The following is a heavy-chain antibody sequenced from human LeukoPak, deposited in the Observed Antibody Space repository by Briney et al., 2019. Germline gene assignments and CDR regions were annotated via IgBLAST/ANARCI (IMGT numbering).Heavy chain of an antibody. D-gene: IGHD5-12*01. CDR3: ARDPYSGYDLGYYFDY. V-gene: IGHV3-30-3*01. CDR2: ISYDGSNK. CDR1: GFTFSSYA. J-gene: IGHJ4*02. Sequence: GRSLRLSCAASGFTFSSYAIHWVRQAPGKGLEWVAVISYDGSNKYYADSVKGRFTISRDNSKNTLYLQMNSLRAEDTAVYYCARDPYSGYDLGYYFDYWGQGTLVTVSS.